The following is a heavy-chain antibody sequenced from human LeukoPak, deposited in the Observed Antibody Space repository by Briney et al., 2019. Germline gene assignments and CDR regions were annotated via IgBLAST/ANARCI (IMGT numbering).Heavy chain of an antibody. D-gene: IGHD2-2*01. Sequence: SETLSLTCTVSGGSISSSSYYWGWIRQPPGKGLEWIGSIYYSGSTYYNPSLKSRVTISVDTSKNQFSLKLSSVTAADTAVYYCARHKIVVVPAATEFFDYWGQGTLVTVSS. CDR3: ARHKIVVVPAATEFFDY. J-gene: IGHJ4*02. V-gene: IGHV4-39*01. CDR1: GGSISSSSYY. CDR2: IYYSGST.